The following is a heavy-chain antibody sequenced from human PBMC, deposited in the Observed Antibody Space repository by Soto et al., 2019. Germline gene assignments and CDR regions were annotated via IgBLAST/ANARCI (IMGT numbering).Heavy chain of an antibody. D-gene: IGHD6-13*01. CDR3: ARDRSYSSSWYIDY. CDR1: GFTFSSYS. V-gene: IGHV3-48*02. Sequence: GSLRLSCASSGFTFSSYSMNWVRQAPGKGLEWVSYISSSSSTIYYADSVKGRFTTSRDNAKNSLYLQMNSLRDEDTAVYYCARDRSYSSSWYIDYWGQGTLVTVSS. J-gene: IGHJ4*02. CDR2: ISSSSSTI.